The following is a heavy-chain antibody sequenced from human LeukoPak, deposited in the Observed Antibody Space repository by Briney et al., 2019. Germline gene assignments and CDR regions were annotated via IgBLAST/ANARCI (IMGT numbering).Heavy chain of an antibody. V-gene: IGHV3-48*01. D-gene: IGHD3-22*01. J-gene: IGHJ4*02. CDR3: ARDKNDSSGYYYGY. CDR1: GFNVSSYS. Sequence: GGSLRLSCAASGFNVSSYSMNWVRQAPGKGLEWVSYISSSSTIIYYADSVKGRFTISRDNAKNSLYLQMNSLRAEDTAVYYCARDKNDSSGYYYGYWGQGTLVTVSS. CDR2: ISSSSTII.